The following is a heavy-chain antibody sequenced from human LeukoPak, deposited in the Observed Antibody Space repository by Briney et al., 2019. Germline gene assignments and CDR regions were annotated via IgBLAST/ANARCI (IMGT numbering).Heavy chain of an antibody. CDR2: IYYSGSA. CDR1: GGSISSYY. Sequence: PSETLSLTCSVSGGSISSYYWSWIRQPPGKGLEWLGYIYYSGSANYNPSLKSRVTISIDTSKNHFSLKVSSVTAADTAVYYCARHGGSYSFDSWGQGTLVTVSS. CDR3: ARHGGSYSFDS. D-gene: IGHD1-26*01. J-gene: IGHJ4*02. V-gene: IGHV4-59*08.